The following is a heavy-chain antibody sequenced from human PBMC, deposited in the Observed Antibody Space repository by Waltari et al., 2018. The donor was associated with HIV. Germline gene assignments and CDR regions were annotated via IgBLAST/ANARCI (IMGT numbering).Heavy chain of an antibody. CDR1: GFTLSSSW. J-gene: IGHJ4*02. Sequence: EVQLVESGGGSVQPGGSLRRSCAASGFTLSSSWMHWVRQAPGKGLVWVSRINSDGSSTSYADSVKGRFTISRDNAKNTVYLQMNSLRAEDTAVYYCARAGRDGKLPPDYWGQGTLVTVSS. CDR2: INSDGSST. V-gene: IGHV3-74*01. D-gene: IGHD1-26*01. CDR3: ARAGRDGKLPPDY.